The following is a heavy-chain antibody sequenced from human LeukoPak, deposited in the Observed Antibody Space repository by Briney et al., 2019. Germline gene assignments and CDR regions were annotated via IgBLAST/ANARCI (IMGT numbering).Heavy chain of an antibody. J-gene: IGHJ4*02. D-gene: IGHD2-8*01. CDR1: GFTFSSYS. CDR2: ISSSSSTI. Sequence: GGSLRLSCAASGFTFSSYSMNWVRQAPGKGLEWVSYISSSSSTIYYADSVKGRFTISRDNSKNTLYLQMNSLRAEDTAVYYCARDAQYCTNGVCWYYFDYWGQGTLVTVSS. CDR3: ARDAQYCTNGVCWYYFDY. V-gene: IGHV3-48*01.